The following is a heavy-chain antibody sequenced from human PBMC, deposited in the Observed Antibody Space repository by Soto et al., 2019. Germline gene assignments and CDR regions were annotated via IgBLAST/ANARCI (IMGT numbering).Heavy chain of an antibody. CDR2: IVVGSGNT. J-gene: IGHJ6*02. Sequence: GASVKVSCKASGFTFTSSAVQWVRQARGQRLEWIGWIVVGSGNTNYAQKFQERVTITRDMSTSTAYMELSSLRSEDTAVYYCAADIGIAAAGTPHHYYYYYGMDVWGQGTTVTVSS. V-gene: IGHV1-58*01. CDR1: GFTFTSSA. CDR3: AADIGIAAAGTPHHYYYYYGMDV. D-gene: IGHD6-13*01.